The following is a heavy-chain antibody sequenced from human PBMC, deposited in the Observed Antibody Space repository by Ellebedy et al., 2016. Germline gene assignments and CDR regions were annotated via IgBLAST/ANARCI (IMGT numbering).Heavy chain of an antibody. D-gene: IGHD4-17*01. CDR2: ISYDGSNK. J-gene: IGHJ4*02. V-gene: IGHV3-30*18. Sequence: GGSLRLSCAASGFTFSSYGMHWVRQAPGKGLEWVAVISYDGSNKYYADSVKGRFTISRDNSKNTLYLQMNSLRAEDTAIYYCAKDHDYVPKGYFDYWGQGTLVTVSS. CDR3: AKDHDYVPKGYFDY. CDR1: GFTFSSYG.